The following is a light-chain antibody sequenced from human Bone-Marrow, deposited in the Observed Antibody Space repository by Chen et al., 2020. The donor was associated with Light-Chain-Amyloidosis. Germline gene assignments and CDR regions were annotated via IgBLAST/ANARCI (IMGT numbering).Light chain of an antibody. CDR3: QQYRTSPLT. CDR1: QTISSNY. J-gene: IGKJ4*01. CDR2: GSS. Sequence: EIVLTQSPGTLSLSQGEGANLSCRASQTISSNYLTWYQQQFGQAPRLLIYGSSCMATGIPDRFTGSVSRTDFTLTVNRLEPEEFAMYYCQQYRTSPLTVGGGTKVEIK. V-gene: IGKV3-20*01.